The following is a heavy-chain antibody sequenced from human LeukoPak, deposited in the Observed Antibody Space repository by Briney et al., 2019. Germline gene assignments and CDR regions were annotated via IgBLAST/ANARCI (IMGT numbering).Heavy chain of an antibody. J-gene: IGHJ4*02. CDR1: GFTVSSNY. CDR2: IYSGGST. CDR3: ARHPLSEQWLVPTFDY. V-gene: IGHV3-66*04. D-gene: IGHD6-19*01. Sequence: GGSLRLSCAASGFTVSSNYMSWVRQAPGKGLEWVSVIYSGGSTYYADSVKGRFTISRDNSKNTLYLQMNSLRAEDTAVYYCARHPLSEQWLVPTFDYWGQGTLVTVSS.